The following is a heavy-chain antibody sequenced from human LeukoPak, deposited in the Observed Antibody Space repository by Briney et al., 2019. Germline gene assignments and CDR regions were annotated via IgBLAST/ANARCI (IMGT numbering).Heavy chain of an antibody. V-gene: IGHV4-39*01. CDR2: IYYTKNT. D-gene: IGHD5-18*01. CDR3: ASPRGFSYGYFDY. Sequence: SETLSLTCTVSGGSISSSSAYWGWIRQPPGKGLEWIGSIYYTKNTYYNPSLESRVTISAVTSKNQFSLTLGSVSATDTAVYYCASPRGFSYGYFDYWGQGTLVTVSS. CDR1: GGSISSSSAY. J-gene: IGHJ4*02.